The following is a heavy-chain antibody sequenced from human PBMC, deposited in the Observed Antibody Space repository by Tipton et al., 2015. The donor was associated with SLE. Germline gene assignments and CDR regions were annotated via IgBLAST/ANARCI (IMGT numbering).Heavy chain of an antibody. Sequence: TLSLTCTVSGGSISSSSYYWGWIRQPPGKGLEWIGSIYYSGSTYYNPSLKSRVTISVDTSKNQFSLTLSSVTAADTAVYYCAGMSYPREGYFDYWGQGTLGTVSS. V-gene: IGHV4-39*07. D-gene: IGHD1-26*01. CDR2: IYYSGST. CDR3: AGMSYPREGYFDY. J-gene: IGHJ4*02. CDR1: GGSISSSSYY.